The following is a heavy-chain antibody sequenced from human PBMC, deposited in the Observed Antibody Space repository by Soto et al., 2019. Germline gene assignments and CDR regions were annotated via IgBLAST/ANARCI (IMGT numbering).Heavy chain of an antibody. Sequence: QVQLVQSGAEVKKPGASVKVSCKASGYTFTGYYMHWVRQAPGQGLEWMGWINPNSGGTNYAQKFQGWVTMTMDASISTAYVELTRLRSDETAGYYCARGEGGPRWGSIDYWGQGTLVTVSS. CDR3: ARGEGGPRWGSIDY. D-gene: IGHD2-21*01. CDR1: GYTFTGYY. J-gene: IGHJ4*02. CDR2: INPNSGGT. V-gene: IGHV1-2*04.